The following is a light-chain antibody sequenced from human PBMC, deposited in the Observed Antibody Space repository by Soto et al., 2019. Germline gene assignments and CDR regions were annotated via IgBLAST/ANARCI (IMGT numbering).Light chain of an antibody. CDR2: AAS. CDR3: QQYSSDPLT. Sequence: DIQMTQSPSSLSASVGDRVTITCRESQGSSSGLAWYQQKPEKAPKSLIYAASNLKSGVPSRFSGDRAGTAFTITISSLQPDDCATYYCQQYSSDPLTCGGGNKVELK. V-gene: IGKV1D-16*01. CDR1: QGSSSG. J-gene: IGKJ4*01.